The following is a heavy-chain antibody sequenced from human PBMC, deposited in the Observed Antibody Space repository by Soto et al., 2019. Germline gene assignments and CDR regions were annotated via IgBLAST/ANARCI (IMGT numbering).Heavy chain of an antibody. CDR3: ARCPIDHNWFDP. Sequence: SETLSLTCTVSGSDITTYYWSWLRQSPGKGLEWIGHIYDNGSTTYNPSLKSRVTISVDTSNKQFSLRLTSVTAADTAVYYCARCPIDHNWFDPWGQGTLVTVSS. J-gene: IGHJ5*02. D-gene: IGHD3-9*01. V-gene: IGHV4-59*01. CDR2: IYDNGST. CDR1: GSDITTYY.